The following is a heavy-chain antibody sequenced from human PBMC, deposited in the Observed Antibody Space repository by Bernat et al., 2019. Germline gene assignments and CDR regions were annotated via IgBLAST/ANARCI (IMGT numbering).Heavy chain of an antibody. CDR2: IWYDGSNK. Sequence: QVQLVESGGGVVQPGRSLRLSCAASGFTFSSYGMHWVRQAPGKGLEWVAVIWYDGSNKYYADSVKGRFTISRDNSKNTLYLQMNSLRAEDTAVYYFAKERGAAWGDGMDVWGQGTTVTVSS. CDR1: GFTFSSYG. D-gene: IGHD3-16*01. J-gene: IGHJ6*02. V-gene: IGHV3-30*18. CDR3: AKERGAAWGDGMDV.